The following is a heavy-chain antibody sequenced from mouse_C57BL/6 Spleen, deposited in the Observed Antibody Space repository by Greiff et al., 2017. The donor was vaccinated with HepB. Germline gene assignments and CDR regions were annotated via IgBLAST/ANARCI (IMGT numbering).Heavy chain of an antibody. V-gene: IGHV1-62-2*01. CDR1: GYTFTEYT. J-gene: IGHJ3*01. D-gene: IGHD2-4*01. Sequence: QVQLQQSGAELVKPGASVKLSCKASGYTFTEYTIHWVKQRSGQGLEWIGWFYPGSGSIKYNEKFKDKATLTADKSSSTVYMELSRLTSEDSAVYCCARHEEGIYYDYDGTPWFAYWGQGTLVTVSA. CDR3: ARHEEGIYYDYDGTPWFAY. CDR2: FYPGSGSI.